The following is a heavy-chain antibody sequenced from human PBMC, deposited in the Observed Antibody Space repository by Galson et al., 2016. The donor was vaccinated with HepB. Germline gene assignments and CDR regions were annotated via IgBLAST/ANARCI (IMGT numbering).Heavy chain of an antibody. Sequence: SLRLSCAASGFTFSSYSMNWVRQAPGKGLEWVSSISSSSSYIYYADSVKGRFTTSRDNAKNSLYLQMNSLRAEDTAVYYCARAVSWDDGDYAGYWGQGTLVTVSS. CDR1: GFTFSSYS. CDR2: ISSSSSYI. D-gene: IGHD4-17*01. V-gene: IGHV3-21*01. CDR3: ARAVSWDDGDYAGY. J-gene: IGHJ4*02.